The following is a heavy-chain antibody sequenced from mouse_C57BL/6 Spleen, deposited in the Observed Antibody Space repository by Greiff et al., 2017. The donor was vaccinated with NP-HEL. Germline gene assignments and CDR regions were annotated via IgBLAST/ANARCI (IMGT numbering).Heavy chain of an antibody. CDR2: IFLGSGNI. CDR3: AVWSAMDY. V-gene: IGHV1-76*01. CDR1: GYTLSHYY. J-gene: IGHJ4*01. Sequence: ESVAVLVWPGASVKLSCKAPGYTLSHYYIYWVKQRPGQGLEWIARIFLGSGNIHYTEKFKGKATLSAEKSSSTAYMQLSSLASEDSGVYFCAVWSAMDYWGQGTSVTVSS.